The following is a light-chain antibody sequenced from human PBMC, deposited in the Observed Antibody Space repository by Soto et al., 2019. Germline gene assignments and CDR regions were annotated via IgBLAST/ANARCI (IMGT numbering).Light chain of an antibody. CDR1: QSISSNK. Sequence: EIVLTQSPGSLSLSPGERATLSCRASQSISSNKLAWYQHNPGQAPRLLIYGASSRATGIPDRFSGSGSGTDFTLTISRLEPEDFAVYYCQQYGSSPLTFGGGTKVDIK. CDR2: GAS. V-gene: IGKV3-20*01. CDR3: QQYGSSPLT. J-gene: IGKJ4*01.